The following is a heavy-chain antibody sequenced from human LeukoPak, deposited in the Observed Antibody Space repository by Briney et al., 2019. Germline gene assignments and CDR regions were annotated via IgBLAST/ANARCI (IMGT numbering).Heavy chain of an antibody. J-gene: IGHJ4*02. D-gene: IGHD6-19*01. CDR1: GFTFSSYW. CDR3: ARVSAVYSSGWPLNY. CDR2: INTDGSST. Sequence: PGGSLRLSCAASGFTFSSYWMHWVRQAPGKGLVWVSRINTDGSSTNYADSVKGRFTISRDNAKNTLYLQMNSLRAEDTAVYYCARVSAVYSSGWPLNYWGQGTLSPSP. V-gene: IGHV3-74*01.